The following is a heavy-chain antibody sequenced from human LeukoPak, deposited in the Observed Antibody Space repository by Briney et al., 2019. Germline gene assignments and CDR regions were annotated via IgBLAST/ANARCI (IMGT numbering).Heavy chain of an antibody. CDR3: AKDTIFGVRTFDP. V-gene: IGHV3-53*05. CDR1: GFTVSSNY. D-gene: IGHD3-3*01. CDR2: IYSGGTT. Sequence: GGSLRLSCAASGFTVSSNYMSWVRQAPGKGLEWVSVIYSGGTTYYADSVKGRFTISRDNSKNTLYLQMNSLRAEDTAVYYCAKDTIFGVRTFDPWGQGTLVTVSS. J-gene: IGHJ5*02.